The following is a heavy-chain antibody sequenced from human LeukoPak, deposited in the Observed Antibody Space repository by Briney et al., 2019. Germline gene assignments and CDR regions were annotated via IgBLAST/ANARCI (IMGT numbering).Heavy chain of an antibody. CDR2: IYSGGST. V-gene: IGHV3-53*01. CDR3: ARTTEGFQH. J-gene: IGHJ1*01. Sequence: GGAPRLSFSTPGVPVRSKNISLGRPAPGEGLEWVSVIYSGGSTYYADSVKGRFTISRDNSKNTLYLQMNSLRAEDTAVYYCARTTEGFQHWGQGTLVTVSS. D-gene: IGHD1-14*01. CDR1: GVPVRSKN.